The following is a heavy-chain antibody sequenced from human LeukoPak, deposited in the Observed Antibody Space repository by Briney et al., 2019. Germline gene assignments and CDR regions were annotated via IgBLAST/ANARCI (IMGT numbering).Heavy chain of an antibody. D-gene: IGHD2-21*02. J-gene: IGHJ3*02. Sequence: GGSLRLSCAASGFIFSSYSMNWVRQAPGKGLEWVSSISSSSSYVHYADSVKGRFTISRDNAKNSLYLQMNSLRAEDTAVYYCARDEPGIVVVTAIGGDDAFDIWGQGTMVTVSS. CDR1: GFIFSSYS. CDR3: ARDEPGIVVVTAIGGDDAFDI. CDR2: ISSSSSYV. V-gene: IGHV3-21*01.